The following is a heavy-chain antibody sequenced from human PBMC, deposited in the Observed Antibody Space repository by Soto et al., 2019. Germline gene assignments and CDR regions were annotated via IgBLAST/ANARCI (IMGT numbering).Heavy chain of an antibody. CDR1: GFTFSNAW. Sequence: GGSLRLSCAASGFTFSNAWMSWVRQAPGKGLEWVGRIKSKTDGGTTDYAAPVKGRFTISRDDSKNTLYLQMNSLKTEDTAVYYCTTDSTVYYDILTGYYVPNYFDYWGQGTLVTVSS. V-gene: IGHV3-15*01. D-gene: IGHD3-9*01. CDR3: TTDSTVYYDILTGYYVPNYFDY. J-gene: IGHJ4*02. CDR2: IKSKTDGGTT.